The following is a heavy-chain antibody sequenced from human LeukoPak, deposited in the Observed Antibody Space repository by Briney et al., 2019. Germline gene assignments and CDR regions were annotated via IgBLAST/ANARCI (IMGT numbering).Heavy chain of an antibody. CDR2: ISSSSYI. CDR3: ARGGSSGPDGFDY. J-gene: IGHJ4*02. V-gene: IGHV3-21*01. CDR1: GFTFSSYS. D-gene: IGHD3-22*01. Sequence: GGSLRLFCAASGFTFSSYSMNWVRQAPGKGLEWVSSISSSSYIYYADSVKGRFTISRDNAKNSLYLQMNSLRAEDTAVYYCARGGSSGPDGFDYWGQGTLVTVSS.